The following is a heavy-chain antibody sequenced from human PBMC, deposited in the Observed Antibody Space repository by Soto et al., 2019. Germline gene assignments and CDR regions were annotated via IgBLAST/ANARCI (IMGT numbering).Heavy chain of an antibody. Sequence: SETLSLTCTVSGGSISSSSYYWGWIRQPPGKGLEWTGSIYYSGSTYYNPSLKSRVTISVDTSKNQFSLKLSSVTAADTAVYYCARHKGWLFPFDYWGQGTLVTVSS. D-gene: IGHD3-10*01. V-gene: IGHV4-39*01. CDR1: GGSISSSSYY. CDR3: ARHKGWLFPFDY. CDR2: IYYSGST. J-gene: IGHJ4*02.